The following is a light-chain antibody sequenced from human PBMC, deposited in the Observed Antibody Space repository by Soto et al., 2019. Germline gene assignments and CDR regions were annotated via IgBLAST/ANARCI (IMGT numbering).Light chain of an antibody. CDR2: GAS. CDR3: QQYNDWPPVIT. V-gene: IGKV3-15*01. CDR1: QNVGIN. Sequence: EIVMTQSPATLSVSPGERATLSCRASQNVGINLAWYQQKPGQAPRLVIYGASTRATGIPARFSGNGSGTEFTLTISSLKSEDFAHYFCQQYNDWPPVITFGPGTKVDLK. J-gene: IGKJ3*01.